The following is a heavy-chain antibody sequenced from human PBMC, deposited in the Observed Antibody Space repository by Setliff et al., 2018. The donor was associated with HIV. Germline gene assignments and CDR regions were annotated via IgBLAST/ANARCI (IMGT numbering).Heavy chain of an antibody. CDR1: GFTFSNYG. J-gene: IGHJ6*03. Sequence: GGSLRLSCAASGFTFSNYGMHWVRQAPGKGLEWLAVISYDGSNKYYGDSVKGRFTISRDDSKNTLYLQMKSLRAEDTAVYYCARVFWYGLPQIYYYMDVWGKGTTVTVSS. CDR3: ARVFWYGLPQIYYYMDV. V-gene: IGHV3-30*03. D-gene: IGHD2-8*02. CDR2: ISYDGSNK.